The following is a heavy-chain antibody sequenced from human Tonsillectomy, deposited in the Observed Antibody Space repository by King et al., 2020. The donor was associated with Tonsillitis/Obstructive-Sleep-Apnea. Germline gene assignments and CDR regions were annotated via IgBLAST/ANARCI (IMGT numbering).Heavy chain of an antibody. V-gene: IGHV4-59*08. Sequence: QLQESGPGLVKPSETLSLTCTVSGGSISSYYWSWIRQPPGKGLEWIGYIYYSGSTNYNPSLKSRVTISVDTSKNQFSLKLSSVTAADTAVYYCARRVELGGYSHENWFDPWGQGTLVTVSS. CDR1: GGSISSYY. CDR3: ARRVELGGYSHENWFDP. CDR2: IYYSGST. D-gene: IGHD5-18*01. J-gene: IGHJ5*02.